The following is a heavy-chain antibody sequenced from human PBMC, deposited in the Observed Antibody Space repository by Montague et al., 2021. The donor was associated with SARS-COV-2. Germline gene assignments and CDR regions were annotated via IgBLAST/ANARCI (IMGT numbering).Heavy chain of an antibody. CDR1: GYRFSIHW. Sequence: QSGAEVKKPGESLTISCKAFGYRFSIHWIDWVRQMPGKGLEWMGGINPADSTTAYSPSFQGHVTISVDKSISTAYLQWSSLEASDIDMYYCVRIKDNIWGQGTTVTVSS. D-gene: IGHD5-24*01. CDR2: INPADSTT. J-gene: IGHJ6*02. CDR3: VRIKDNI. V-gene: IGHV5-51*01.